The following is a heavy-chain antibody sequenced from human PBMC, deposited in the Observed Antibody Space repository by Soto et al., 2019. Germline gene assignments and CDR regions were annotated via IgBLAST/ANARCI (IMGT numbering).Heavy chain of an antibody. V-gene: IGHV3-23*01. D-gene: IGHD3-10*01. CDR3: AKGLLGVWFGELLQPSFDF. Sequence: XGSLRLSCPASGFTFSSSAMNWVRQAPGKGLGWVSVITSGGGTTSYADSVKGRFTISRDNSKSTFYLQMNSLRADDTAVYYCAKGLLGVWFGELLQPSFDFWGQGTLVTVSS. CDR1: GFTFSSSA. J-gene: IGHJ4*02. CDR2: ITSGGGTT.